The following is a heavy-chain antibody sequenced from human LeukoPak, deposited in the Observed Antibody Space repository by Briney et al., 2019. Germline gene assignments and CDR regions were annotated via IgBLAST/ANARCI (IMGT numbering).Heavy chain of an antibody. D-gene: IGHD6-19*01. CDR2: IYYSGST. V-gene: IGHV4-39*01. CDR3: ARPTAVAGTFDY. CDR1: GGSISSSSYH. J-gene: IGHJ4*02. Sequence: SETLSLTCTVSGGSISSSSYHWCWIRQPPRKGLEWIGSIYYSGSTYYNPSLKSRVTISVDTSKNQFSLKLSSVTDADTAVYYCARPTAVAGTFDYWGQGTLVTVSS.